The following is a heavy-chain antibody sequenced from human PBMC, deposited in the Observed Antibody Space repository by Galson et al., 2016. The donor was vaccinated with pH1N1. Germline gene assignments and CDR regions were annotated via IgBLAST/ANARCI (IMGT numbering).Heavy chain of an antibody. CDR3: ARWDYGDYVGWFDP. J-gene: IGHJ5*02. CDR2: IIPIFGTA. D-gene: IGHD4-17*01. V-gene: IGHV1-69*13. CDR1: GGTFSSYG. Sequence: SVKVSCKASGGTFSSYGISWVRQAPGQGLEWMGRIIPIFGTANYAQKFQGRVTITAGESTSTAYMELSSLRSEDTAVYYCARWDYGDYVGWFDPWGQGTLVTVSS.